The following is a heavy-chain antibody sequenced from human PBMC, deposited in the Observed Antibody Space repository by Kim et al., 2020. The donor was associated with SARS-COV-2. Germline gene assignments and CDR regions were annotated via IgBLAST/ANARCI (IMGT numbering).Heavy chain of an antibody. D-gene: IGHD3-10*01. CDR2: ITPFNGNT. V-gene: IGHV1-45*02. J-gene: IGHJ6*02. CDR1: GYTFTYRY. Sequence: SVKVSCKASGYTFTYRYLHWVRQAPGQALEWMGWITPFNGNTNYAQKFQDRVTITRDRSMSTAYMELSSLRSEDTAMYYCACMVRGDYGMDVWGQGTTVTVSS. CDR3: ACMVRGDYGMDV.